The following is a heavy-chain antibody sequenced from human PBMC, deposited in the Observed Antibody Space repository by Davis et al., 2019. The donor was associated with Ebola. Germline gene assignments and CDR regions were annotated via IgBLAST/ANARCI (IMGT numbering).Heavy chain of an antibody. V-gene: IGHV4-39*07. J-gene: IGHJ4*02. CDR1: GGSVSSGSYY. CDR2: INHSGST. Sequence: PSESLSLTCTVSGGSVSSGSYYWSWIRQPPGKGLEWIGEINHSGSTNYNPSLKSRVTISVDTSKNQFSLKLSSVTAADTAVYYCARDPRGPIDYWGQGTLVTVSS. CDR3: ARDPRGPIDY.